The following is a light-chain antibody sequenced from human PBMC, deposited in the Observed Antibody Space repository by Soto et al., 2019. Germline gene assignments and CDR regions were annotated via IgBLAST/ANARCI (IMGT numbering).Light chain of an antibody. CDR2: AAS. V-gene: IGKV1-9*01. J-gene: IGKJ3*01. CDR3: QQLNSYPSFT. CDR1: QGISSY. Sequence: IQLTQSPSSLSASVGDRVTITCRASQGISSYLAWYQQKPGKAPKLLIYAASTLQSGVPSRFSGSGSGIDFTLTISSLQPEDFATYYCQQLNSYPSFTFGPGTKVDIK.